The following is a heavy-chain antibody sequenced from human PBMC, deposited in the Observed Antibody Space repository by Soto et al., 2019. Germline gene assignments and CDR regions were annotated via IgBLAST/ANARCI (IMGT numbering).Heavy chain of an antibody. CDR2: IYWDDGK. CDR1: GFSLSTSEVG. J-gene: IGHJ6*02. CDR3: EQNYDWGLILDA. Sequence: QITLKESGPTLVKPTQTLTLTCTFSGFSLSTSEVGVCWILQPPGKTLEWLALIYWDDGKRSSPSLKSRITINKDTSKNQVVRTIINMDPVDTATYYCEQNYDWGLILDAWGHGTTVTVSS. D-gene: IGHD7-27*01. V-gene: IGHV2-5*02.